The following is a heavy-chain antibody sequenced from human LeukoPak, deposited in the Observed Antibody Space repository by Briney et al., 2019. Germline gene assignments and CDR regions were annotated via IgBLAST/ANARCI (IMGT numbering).Heavy chain of an antibody. CDR2: MSPNSGNT. J-gene: IGHJ4*02. V-gene: IGHV1-8*01. CDR3: ARGVCSGGSCFVYYFDY. CDR1: GCTFTSYD. Sequence: GASVKVSCKASGCTFTSYDINWVRQATGQGLEWMGWMSPNSGNTGYAQKFQGRVTMTRNTSISTAYMELSSLRSEDTAVYYCARGVCSGGSCFVYYFDYWGQGTLVTVSS. D-gene: IGHD2-15*01.